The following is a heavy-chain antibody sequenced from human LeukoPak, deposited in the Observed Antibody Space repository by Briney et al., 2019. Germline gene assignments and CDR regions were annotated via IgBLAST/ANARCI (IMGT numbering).Heavy chain of an antibody. J-gene: IGHJ6*03. D-gene: IGHD2-2*01. CDR2: IIPIFGTA. CDR1: GGTFSSYA. V-gene: IGHV1-69*13. CDR3: ARDRYCSSTSCYRYYYYYMDV. Sequence: ASVKVSCKASGGTFSSYAISWVRQAPGHGLEWMGGIIPIFGTANYAQKFQGRVTITADESTSTAYMELSSLRSEDTAVYYCARDRYCSSTSCYRYYYYYMDVWGKGTTVTVSS.